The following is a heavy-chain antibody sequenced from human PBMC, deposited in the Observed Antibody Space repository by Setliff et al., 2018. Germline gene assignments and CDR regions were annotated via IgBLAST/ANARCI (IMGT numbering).Heavy chain of an antibody. Sequence: GGSLRLSCAASGFDFKTHWMDWARQAPGKGLGWVANIKEDGSQRNYVDAARGRFTVSRDNARNLLYLQMNSLRVDDTAVYYCAKGYGAIDYWGQGTLVTVSS. CDR3: AKGYGAIDY. CDR2: IKEDGSQR. J-gene: IGHJ4*02. V-gene: IGHV3-7*01. CDR1: GFDFKTHW. D-gene: IGHD4-17*01.